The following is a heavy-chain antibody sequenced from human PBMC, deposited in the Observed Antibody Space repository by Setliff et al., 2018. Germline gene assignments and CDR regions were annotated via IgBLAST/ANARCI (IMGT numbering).Heavy chain of an antibody. CDR3: ARVGRRVDPDTVRRRYSDL. CDR2: INHSGST. CDR1: GGSFSAYY. Sequence: PSETLSLTCAVYGGSFSAYYWSWIRQPPGKGLEWIGEINHSGSTKYNPSLKSRVTISVDTSKNQFSLKLSSVTAADTAVYYCARVGRRVDPDTVRRRYSDLWGRGTLVTVSS. V-gene: IGHV4-34*01. D-gene: IGHD3-3*01. J-gene: IGHJ2*01.